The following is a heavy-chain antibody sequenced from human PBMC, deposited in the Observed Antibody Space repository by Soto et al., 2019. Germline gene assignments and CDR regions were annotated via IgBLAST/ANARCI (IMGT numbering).Heavy chain of an antibody. CDR1: GGSISSYY. D-gene: IGHD1-1*01. J-gene: IGHJ5*02. V-gene: IGHV4-59*08. CDR2: IYYSGST. Sequence: QVQLQESGPGLVKPSETLSLTCTVSGGSISSYYWSWIRQPPGKGLEWIGYIYYSGSTNYNPSLKSRVTISVDTSKNQFSLKLSSVTAADTAVYYCARHERRVGWFDPWGQGTLVTVSS. CDR3: ARHERRVGWFDP.